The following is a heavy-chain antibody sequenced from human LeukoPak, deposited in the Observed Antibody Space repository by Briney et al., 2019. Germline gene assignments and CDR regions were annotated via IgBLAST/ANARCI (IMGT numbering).Heavy chain of an antibody. D-gene: IGHD6-13*01. CDR1: GFTFSTYW. V-gene: IGHV3-74*01. J-gene: IGHJ3*01. Sequence: GGSLRLSCAASGFTFSTYWMHWVRQVPGKGLVWVSRINSDGSITTYADSVKGRFTISRDNAKNTLYLQMNSLRVEDTAVYYCAGGISASGGGWGQGTMVTVSA. CDR3: AGGISASGGG. CDR2: INSDGSIT.